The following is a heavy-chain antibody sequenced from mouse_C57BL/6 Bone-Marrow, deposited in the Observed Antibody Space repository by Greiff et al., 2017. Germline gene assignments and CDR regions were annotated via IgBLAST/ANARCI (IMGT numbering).Heavy chain of an antibody. CDR2: ISYDGSN. CDR1: GYSITSGYY. Sequence: EVKLMESGPGLVKPSQSLSLTCSVTGYSITSGYYWNWIRQFPGNKLEWMGYISYDGSNNYNPSLKNRISITRDTSKNQFFLKLNSVTTEDTATYYCARGGNYVVLFDYWGQGTTLTVSS. CDR3: ARGGNYVVLFDY. J-gene: IGHJ2*01. D-gene: IGHD2-1*01. V-gene: IGHV3-6*01.